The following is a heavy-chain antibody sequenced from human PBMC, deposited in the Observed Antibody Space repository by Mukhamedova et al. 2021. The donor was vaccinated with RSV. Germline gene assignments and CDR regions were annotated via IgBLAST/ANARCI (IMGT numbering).Heavy chain of an antibody. CDR2: IFSNDEK. V-gene: IGHV2-26*01. Sequence: IRQPPGKALEWLAHIFSNDEKSYSTSLKSRLTISKDTSKSQVVLTMTNMDPVDTATYYCARIRAYYYDSSGYYYGGGWFDPWGQG. D-gene: IGHD3-22*01. J-gene: IGHJ5*02. CDR3: ARIRAYYYDSSGYYYGGGWFDP.